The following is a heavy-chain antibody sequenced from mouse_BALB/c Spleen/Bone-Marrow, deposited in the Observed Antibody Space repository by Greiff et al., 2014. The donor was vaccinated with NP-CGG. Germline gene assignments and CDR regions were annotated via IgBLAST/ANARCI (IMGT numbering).Heavy chain of an antibody. J-gene: IGHJ4*01. D-gene: IGHD2-14*01. CDR3: ARDRGVQGYAMDY. CDR2: ISDGSTYT. Sequence: EVMLVESGGGLVKPGGSLKLSCAASGLTFSDYYMYWVRQTPEKRLEWVATISDGSTYTYYPDSVKGRFTISRDDAKNNLYLQMSSLKSEDTALYYCARDRGVQGYAMDYWGQGTSVTVSS. CDR1: GLTFSDYY. V-gene: IGHV5-4*02.